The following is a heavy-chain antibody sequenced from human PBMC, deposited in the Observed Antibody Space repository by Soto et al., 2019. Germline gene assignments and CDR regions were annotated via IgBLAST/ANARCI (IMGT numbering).Heavy chain of an antibody. J-gene: IGHJ5*02. D-gene: IGHD2-2*02. CDR3: ARQVPAAIRLGWFDP. CDR1: GGSISRSTCD. Sequence: ETLSLTCTVSGGSISRSTCDGCLSLQPPGKGLEWIGSIYYSGSTYYRPSLKSRVTISVDTSKNQFSLKLSSVTAADTAVYYCARQVPAAIRLGWFDPWGQGTLVTVSS. CDR2: IYYSGST. V-gene: IGHV4-39*01.